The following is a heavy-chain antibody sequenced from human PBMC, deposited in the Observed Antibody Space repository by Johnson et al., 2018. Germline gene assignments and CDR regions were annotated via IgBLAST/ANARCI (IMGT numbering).Heavy chain of an antibody. CDR3: AKGRSGWYETYYNYYYGMDV. J-gene: IGHJ6*02. V-gene: IGHV3-30*18. D-gene: IGHD6-19*01. Sequence: QVQLQESGGGVVQPGRSLRLSCAASGFTFSTCGMHWVRQAPGKGLEWVAGISGRGNSLHNADSVNGRVTISRDNSKETLYLQMKSLRVEDTAVYYWAKGRSGWYETYYNYYYGMDVWGQGTMVTVSS. CDR1: GFTFSTCG. CDR2: ISGRGNSL.